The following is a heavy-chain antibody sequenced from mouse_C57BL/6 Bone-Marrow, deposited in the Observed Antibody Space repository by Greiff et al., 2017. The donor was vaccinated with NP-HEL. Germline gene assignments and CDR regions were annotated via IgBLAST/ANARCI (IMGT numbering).Heavy chain of an antibody. D-gene: IGHD2-4*01. Sequence: EVQLQESGGDLVKPGGSLKLSCAASGFTFSSYGMSWVRQTPDKRLEWVATISSGGSYTYYPDSVKGRFTISRDNAKNTLYLQMSSLKSEDTAMYYCARRYDYEGFAYWGQGTLVTVSA. J-gene: IGHJ3*01. V-gene: IGHV5-6*01. CDR3: ARRYDYEGFAY. CDR1: GFTFSSYG. CDR2: ISSGGSYT.